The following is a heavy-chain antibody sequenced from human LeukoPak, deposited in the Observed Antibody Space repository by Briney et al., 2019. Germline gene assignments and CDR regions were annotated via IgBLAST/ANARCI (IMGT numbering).Heavy chain of an antibody. CDR2: IGTASDT. CDR3: AKRSYDYSSPYYYYMDV. V-gene: IGHV3-13*01. Sequence: GGSLRLSCAASGFTFSSFDMHWVRQPTGQGLEWFSTIGTASDTYYPGSVEGRFTLSRDNSKNTLYLQMNSLRAEDTAVYYCAKRSYDYSSPYYYYMDVWGKGTTVTVSS. J-gene: IGHJ6*03. CDR1: GFTFSSFD. D-gene: IGHD6-13*01.